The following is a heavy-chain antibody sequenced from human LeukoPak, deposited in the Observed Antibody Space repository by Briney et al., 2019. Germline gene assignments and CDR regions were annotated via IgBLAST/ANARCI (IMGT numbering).Heavy chain of an antibody. CDR3: AAIVGSTTIDY. CDR2: VIPIFGTA. Sequence: ASVKVSCKASGDTFSSYAISWVRQAPRQGLEWMGGVIPIFGTANYAQKFQGRVTITADESTSTAYMELSSLRSDDTAVYYCAAIVGSTTIDYWGQGTLVTVSS. D-gene: IGHD1-26*01. V-gene: IGHV1-69*13. CDR1: GDTFSSYA. J-gene: IGHJ4*02.